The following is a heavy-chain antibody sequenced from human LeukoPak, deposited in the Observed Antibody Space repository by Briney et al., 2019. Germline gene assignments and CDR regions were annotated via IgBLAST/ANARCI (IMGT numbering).Heavy chain of an antibody. Sequence: GGSLRLXCAASGFTFDDYGMSWVRQAPGKELEWVSGINWNGGSTGYADSVKGRFTISRDNAKNSLYLQMNSLRAEDTALYYCAGEGPFWSGYLYYFDYWGQGTLVTVSS. CDR2: INWNGGST. V-gene: IGHV3-20*04. CDR1: GFTFDDYG. CDR3: AGEGPFWSGYLYYFDY. J-gene: IGHJ4*02. D-gene: IGHD3-3*01.